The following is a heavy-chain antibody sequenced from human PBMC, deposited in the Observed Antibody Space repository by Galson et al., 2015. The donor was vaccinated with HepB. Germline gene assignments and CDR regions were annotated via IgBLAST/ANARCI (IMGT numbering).Heavy chain of an antibody. CDR1: GFTFSSYI. V-gene: IGHV3-7*03. CDR2: IKQDGSEK. D-gene: IGHD1-1*01. CDR3: ARDWTTLNWSPFDY. J-gene: IGHJ4*02. Sequence: SLRLSCAASGFTFSSYIMTWVRQAPGKGLEWVANIKQDGSEKYYVDSVKGRFTISRDNAKNSLYLQMNSLRAEDTAVYYCARDWTTLNWSPFDYWGQGTLVTVSS.